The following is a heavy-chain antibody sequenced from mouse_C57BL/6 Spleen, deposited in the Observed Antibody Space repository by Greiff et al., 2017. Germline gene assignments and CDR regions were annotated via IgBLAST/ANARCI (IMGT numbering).Heavy chain of an antibody. V-gene: IGHV1-50*01. Sequence: QVQLQQPGAELVKPGASVKLSCKASGYTFTSYWMQWVKQRPGQGLEWIGEIDPSDSYTNYNQKFKGKATLTVDTSSSTAYMQLSSLTSEDSAVYYCARGDYYGRRHCYFEVWGTGTTVTVSS. CDR3: ARGDYYGRRHCYFEV. D-gene: IGHD1-1*01. J-gene: IGHJ1*03. CDR2: IDPSDSYT. CDR1: GYTFTSYW.